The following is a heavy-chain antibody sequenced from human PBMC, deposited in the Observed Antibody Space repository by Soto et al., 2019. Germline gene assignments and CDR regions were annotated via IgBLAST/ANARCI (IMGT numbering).Heavy chain of an antibody. CDR1: GGTFSNHA. CDR2: IILPFGTA. D-gene: IGHD4-17*01. V-gene: IGHV1-69*12. J-gene: IGHJ4*02. Sequence: QVQLVQSGAEVKKPGSSVKVSCRASGGTFSNHAVGWVRQAPGQGLEWMGGIILPFGTANYAQKFQGRVTITADESSATTYMECSSRRFEDTAVYYCTRGPDYEGYFDFWGQGPLVTVSS. CDR3: TRGPDYEGYFDF.